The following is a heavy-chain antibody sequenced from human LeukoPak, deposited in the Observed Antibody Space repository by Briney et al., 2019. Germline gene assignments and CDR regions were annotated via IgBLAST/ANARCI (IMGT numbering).Heavy chain of an antibody. Sequence: SQTLSLTCTVSSGSISSGGYYWSWIRQHTGKGLEWIGYIYYSGSTDYNPSLKSRVTISVDTSKNQFSLKLSSVTAADTAVYYCARVVLTTVELRFDYWGQGSQVTVSS. CDR3: ARVVLTTVELRFDY. D-gene: IGHD4-11*01. J-gene: IGHJ4*02. CDR1: SGSISSGGYY. V-gene: IGHV4-31*03. CDR2: IYYSGST.